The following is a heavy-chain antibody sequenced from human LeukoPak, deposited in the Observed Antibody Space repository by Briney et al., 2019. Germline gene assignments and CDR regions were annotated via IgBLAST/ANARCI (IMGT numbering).Heavy chain of an antibody. Sequence: GRFLRLSCAASGFTFSSYGMHWVRQAPGKGLEWVAVISYDGSNKYYADSVKGRFTISRDNSKNTLYLQMNSLRAEDTAVYYCARVGVGATSAFDIWGQGTVVTVSS. CDR2: ISYDGSNK. CDR1: GFTFSSYG. D-gene: IGHD1-26*01. J-gene: IGHJ3*02. CDR3: ARVGVGATSAFDI. V-gene: IGHV3-30*03.